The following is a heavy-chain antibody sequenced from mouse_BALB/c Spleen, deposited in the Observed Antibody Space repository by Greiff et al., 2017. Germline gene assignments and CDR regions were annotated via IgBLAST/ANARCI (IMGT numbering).Heavy chain of an antibody. V-gene: IGHV14-4*02. CDR1: GFNIKDYY. D-gene: IGHD1-1*01. J-gene: IGHJ1*01. CDR2: IDPENGDT. Sequence: EVQLQQSGAELVRSGASVKLSCTASGFNIKDYYMHWVKQRPEQGLEWIGWIDPENGDTEYAPKFQGKATMTADTSSNTAYLQLSSLTSEDTAVYYCKACCGSSYRYFDVGGAGTTVTVSS. CDR3: KACCGSSYRYFDV.